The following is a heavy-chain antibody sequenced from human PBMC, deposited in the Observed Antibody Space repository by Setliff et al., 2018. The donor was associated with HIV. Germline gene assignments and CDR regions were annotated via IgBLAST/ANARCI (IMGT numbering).Heavy chain of an antibody. D-gene: IGHD3-10*01. V-gene: IGHV4-59*08. CDR2: FCYTGTP. CDR1: GGSINNYC. CDR3: ARSGGNWYFNL. J-gene: IGHJ2*01. Sequence: KASETLSLTCTVSGGSINNYCCSWIRQPPGKGLEWIGYFCYTGTPNYNPSLKSRVTISVDTSKNQFSLELSSVTAADTAVFYCARSGGNWYFNLWGRGTLVTVSS.